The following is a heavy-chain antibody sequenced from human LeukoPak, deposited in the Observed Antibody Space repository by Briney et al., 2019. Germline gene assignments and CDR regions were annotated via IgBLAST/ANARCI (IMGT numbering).Heavy chain of an antibody. J-gene: IGHJ5*02. Sequence: PGGSLRLSCAASGFTVSSNYMSWVRQAPGKGLEWVSVIYSGGSTYYADSVKGRFTISRDNSKNTLHLQMNSLRAEDTAVYYCARDSDSSGWLNWFDPWGQGTLVTVSS. V-gene: IGHV3-53*01. CDR1: GFTVSSNY. CDR2: IYSGGST. CDR3: ARDSDSSGWLNWFDP. D-gene: IGHD6-19*01.